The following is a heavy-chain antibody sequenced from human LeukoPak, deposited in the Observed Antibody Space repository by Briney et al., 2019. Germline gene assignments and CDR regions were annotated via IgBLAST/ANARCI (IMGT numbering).Heavy chain of an antibody. V-gene: IGHV4-4*07. CDR2: IYTSGST. D-gene: IGHD3-10*01. CDR1: GGSISSYY. J-gene: IGHJ6*02. CDR3: AGEHGSGSYYSYYYGMDV. Sequence: SETLSLTCTVSGGSISSYYWSWIRQPAGKGLEWIGRIYTSGSTNYNPSLKSRVTMSVDTSKNQFSLKLSSVTAADTAVYYCAGEHGSGSYYSYYYGMDVWGQGTTVTVSS.